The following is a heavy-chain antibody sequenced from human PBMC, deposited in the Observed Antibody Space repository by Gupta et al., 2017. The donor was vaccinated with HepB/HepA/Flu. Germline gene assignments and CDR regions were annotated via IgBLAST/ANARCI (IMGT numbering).Heavy chain of an antibody. CDR3: AREKRGQLDPGFVSYFDY. D-gene: IGHD1-1*01. Sequence: QVQLVASGGGVVQPGRSLRLSCAASGFTFSSYAMHWVRQAPGKGLEWVAVISYDGSNKYYADSVKGRFTISRDNSKNTLYLQINSLRAEDTAVYYCAREKRGQLDPGFVSYFDYWGQGTLVTVSS. CDR1: GFTFSSYA. CDR2: ISYDGSNK. J-gene: IGHJ4*02. V-gene: IGHV3-30-3*01.